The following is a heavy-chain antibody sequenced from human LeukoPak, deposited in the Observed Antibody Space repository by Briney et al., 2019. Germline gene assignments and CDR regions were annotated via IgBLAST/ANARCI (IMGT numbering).Heavy chain of an antibody. Sequence: GGSLRLSCAASGFTVSSNYMSWVRQAPGKGLEWVSVIYSGGSTYYADSVKGRFTISRDNSKNTLYLQMNSLRAEDTAVYYCARGDSLGYSSSYDAFDIWGQGTMVTVSS. V-gene: IGHV3-53*01. D-gene: IGHD6-13*01. J-gene: IGHJ3*02. CDR2: IYSGGST. CDR1: GFTVSSNY. CDR3: ARGDSLGYSSSYDAFDI.